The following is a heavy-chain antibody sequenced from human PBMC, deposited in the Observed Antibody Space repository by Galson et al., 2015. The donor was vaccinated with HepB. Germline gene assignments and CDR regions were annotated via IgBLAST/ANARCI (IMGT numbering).Heavy chain of an antibody. Sequence: CAISGDSVSSNSAAWNWIRQSPSRGLEWLGRTHYRSKWYNDYAVSVKSRITINPDTSKNQFSLQLNSVTPEDTAVYYCARFDGDDDAFDIWGQGTMVTVSS. CDR3: ARFDGDDDAFDI. D-gene: IGHD4-17*01. V-gene: IGHV6-1*01. CDR2: THYRSKWYN. J-gene: IGHJ3*02. CDR1: GDSVSSNSAA.